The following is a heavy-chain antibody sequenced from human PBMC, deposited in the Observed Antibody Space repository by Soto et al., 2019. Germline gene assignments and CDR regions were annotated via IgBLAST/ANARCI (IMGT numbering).Heavy chain of an antibody. J-gene: IGHJ6*02. Sequence: QVQLVESGGGLVKPGGSLRLSCAASGFTFNDYYMAWIRQAPGKGLEWLSYIGSSESIYYADSVKGRFTVSRDNAKNSLYLQMDSLRAEDTAVYFRARDPSLGYCRGDKCDDYYYGIDIWGQGTMVTVAS. D-gene: IGHD2-15*01. CDR3: ARDPSLGYCRGDKCDDYYYGIDI. CDR2: IGSSESI. V-gene: IGHV3-11*01. CDR1: GFTFNDYY.